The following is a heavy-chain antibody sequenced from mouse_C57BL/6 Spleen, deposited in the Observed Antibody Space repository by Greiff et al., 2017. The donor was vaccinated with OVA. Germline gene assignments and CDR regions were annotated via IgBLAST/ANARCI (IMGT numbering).Heavy chain of an antibody. J-gene: IGHJ3*01. CDR3: APITTVGAFAY. Sequence: EVQLQQSGPELVKPGASVKISCKASGYTFTDYYMNWVKQSHGKSLEWIGDINPNNGGTSYNQKFKGKATLTVDKSSSTAYMELRSLTSEDSAVYYCAPITTVGAFAYWGQGTLVTVSA. CDR2: INPNNGGT. V-gene: IGHV1-26*01. D-gene: IGHD1-1*01. CDR1: GYTFTDYY.